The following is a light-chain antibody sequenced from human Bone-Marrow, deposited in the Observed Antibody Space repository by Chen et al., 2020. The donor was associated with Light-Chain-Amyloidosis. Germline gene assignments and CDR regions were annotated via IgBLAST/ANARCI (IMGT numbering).Light chain of an antibody. CDR1: QTISSNY. CDR3: QQYGTSPLT. V-gene: IGKV3-20*01. Sequence: EIVSKQSLGTESLSPGEGANLSCRASQTISSNYLTWYQQKFGQAPRLLIYGSSSRATGIPDRFTGSGSGTDFTLTINRLEPEDFAMYYCQQYGTSPLTFGGGTKVEIK. J-gene: IGKJ4*01. CDR2: GSS.